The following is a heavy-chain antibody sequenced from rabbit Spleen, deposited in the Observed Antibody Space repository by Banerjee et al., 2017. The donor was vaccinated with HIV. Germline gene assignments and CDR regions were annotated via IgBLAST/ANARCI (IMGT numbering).Heavy chain of an antibody. CDR2: IYTGSSGST. D-gene: IGHD1-1*01. J-gene: IGHJ4*01. CDR3: ARGYASSSGYYNL. V-gene: IGHV1S40*01. CDR1: GFSFSSSYY. Sequence: QSLEESGGGLVQPEGSLTLTCTASGFSFSSSYYMCWVRQAPGKGLEWIGCIYTGSSGSTYYASWAKGRFTISKTSSTTVTLQMTSLTAADTATYFCARGYASSSGYYNLWGPGTLVTVS.